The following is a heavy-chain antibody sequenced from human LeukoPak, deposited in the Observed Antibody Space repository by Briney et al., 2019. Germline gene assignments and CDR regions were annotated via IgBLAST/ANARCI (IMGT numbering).Heavy chain of an antibody. J-gene: IGHJ5*02. Sequence: PSETLSLTCTVSGGSISSSSYYWGWIRQPPGTGLEWNGSIYYSGSTYYNPSLKSRVTISVDTSKNQFSLKLSSVTAADTAVYYCARGSIAARGGWFDPWGQGTLVTVSS. CDR3: ARGSIAARGGWFDP. D-gene: IGHD6-6*01. CDR1: GGSISSSSYY. CDR2: IYYSGST. V-gene: IGHV4-39*01.